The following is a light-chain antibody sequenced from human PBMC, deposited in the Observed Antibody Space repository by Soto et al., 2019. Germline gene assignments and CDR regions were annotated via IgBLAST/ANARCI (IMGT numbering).Light chain of an antibody. V-gene: IGKV3D-20*02. J-gene: IGKJ4*01. CDR3: QPRTNWPLT. CDR2: GAS. CDR1: QSVSSSY. Sequence: EIVLTQSPGTLSLSPGERATLSCRASQSVSSSYLAWYQQKPGQAPRLLIYGASSRATGIPDRFSGSGSGTDFTLTISRLEPEDFAVYYCQPRTNWPLTFGGGTKVEIK.